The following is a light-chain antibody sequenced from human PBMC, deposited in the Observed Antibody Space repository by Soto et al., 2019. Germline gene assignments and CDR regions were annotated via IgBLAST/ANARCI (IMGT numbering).Light chain of an antibody. Sequence: EIVLTQSPATLSLSPGERATLSCRASQSVSDYLAWYQQKPGQAPRLRIFDASNRSTGTPPRFSGSGSGTDFTLTISSLEPEDFAIYYCQQRNFRPEITFGGGTKVEI. J-gene: IGKJ4*01. CDR2: DAS. V-gene: IGKV3-11*01. CDR3: QQRNFRPEIT. CDR1: QSVSDY.